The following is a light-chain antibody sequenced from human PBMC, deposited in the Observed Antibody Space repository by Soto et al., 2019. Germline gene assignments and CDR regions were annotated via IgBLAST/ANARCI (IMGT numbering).Light chain of an antibody. CDR1: QTITTS. CDR2: RAY. J-gene: IGKJ1*01. Sequence: LTQSPGTLSLSPGETATLYCRASQTITTSLAWYQQKPGQAPRLLIYRAYSRATGIPDSFSGSGSGTDFTLTITRLEPEDFATYYCQQYHIYSGTFGQGTKVDIK. CDR3: QQYHIYSGT. V-gene: IGKV3-20*01.